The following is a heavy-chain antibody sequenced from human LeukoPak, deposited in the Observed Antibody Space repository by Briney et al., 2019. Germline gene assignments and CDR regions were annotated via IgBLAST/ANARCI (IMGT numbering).Heavy chain of an antibody. V-gene: IGHV4-34*01. CDR3: ARFTLYYYGSGSLNAYYFDY. J-gene: IGHJ4*02. D-gene: IGHD3-10*01. CDR1: GGSFSGYY. Sequence: SETLSLTCAVYGGSFSGYYWSWIRQPPGKGLEWIGEINHSGSTNYNPSLKSRVTISVDTSKNQFPLKLSSVTAADTAVYYCARFTLYYYGSGSLNAYYFDYWGQGTLVTVSS. CDR2: INHSGST.